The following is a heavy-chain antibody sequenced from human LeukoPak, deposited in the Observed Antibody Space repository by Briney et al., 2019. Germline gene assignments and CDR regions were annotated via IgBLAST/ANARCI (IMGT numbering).Heavy chain of an antibody. CDR2: ISYDGSNK. Sequence: PGGSQRLSCAASGFIFSSYTMSWVRQAPGKGLEWVAVISYDGSNKYYADSVKGRFTISRDNSKNTLYLQMNSLRAEDTAVYYCARGDYSNYVGYYYGMDVWGQGTTVTVSS. V-gene: IGHV3-30-3*01. CDR3: ARGDYSNYVGYYYGMDV. D-gene: IGHD4-11*01. J-gene: IGHJ6*02. CDR1: GFIFSSYT.